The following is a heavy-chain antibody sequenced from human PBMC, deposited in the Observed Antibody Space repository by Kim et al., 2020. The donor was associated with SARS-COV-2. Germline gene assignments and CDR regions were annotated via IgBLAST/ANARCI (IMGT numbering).Heavy chain of an antibody. V-gene: IGHV7-4-1*02. CDR1: GYTFTSYA. D-gene: IGHD6-13*01. J-gene: IGHJ6*02. Sequence: ASVKVSCKASGYTFTSYAMNWVRRAPGQGLEWMGWINTNTGNPTYAQGFTGRFVFSLDTSVSTAYLQISSLKAEDTAVYYCARVGSSSWYVDYYYGMDVWGQGTTVTVSS. CDR2: INTNTGNP. CDR3: ARVGSSSWYVDYYYGMDV.